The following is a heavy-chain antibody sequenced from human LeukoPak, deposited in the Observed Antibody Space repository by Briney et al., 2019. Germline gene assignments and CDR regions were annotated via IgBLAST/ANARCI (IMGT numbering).Heavy chain of an antibody. CDR3: ARVESSAFDY. V-gene: IGHV3-7*01. J-gene: IGHJ4*02. D-gene: IGHD6-6*01. Sequence: GGSLRLSCAASGFAFSIYWMTWVRQAPGKGLEWVANIKEDGSGKYYVDSVKGRFTISRDTAKNSLYLQMNSLRAEDTAVYYCARVESSAFDYWGQGTLVTVSS. CDR1: GFAFSIYW. CDR2: IKEDGSGK.